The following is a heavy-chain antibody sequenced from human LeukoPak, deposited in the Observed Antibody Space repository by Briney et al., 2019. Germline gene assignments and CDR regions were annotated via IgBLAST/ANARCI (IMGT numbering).Heavy chain of an antibody. J-gene: IGHJ4*02. D-gene: IGHD3-22*01. CDR1: GFTFSGYA. Sequence: GGSLRLSCAASGFTFSGYAMSWVRQAPGKGLEWVSSISSSSSYIYYADSVKGRFTISRDNAKNSLYLQMNSLRAEDTAVYYCARDNDSSGYLAYWGQGTLVTVSS. CDR2: ISSSSSYI. V-gene: IGHV3-21*01. CDR3: ARDNDSSGYLAY.